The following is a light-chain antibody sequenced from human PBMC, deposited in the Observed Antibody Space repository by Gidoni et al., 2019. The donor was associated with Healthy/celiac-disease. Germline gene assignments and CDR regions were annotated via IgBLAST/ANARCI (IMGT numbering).Light chain of an antibody. Sequence: ESGLTQSTGTLSLSPGERATLSCRASQSVSSSYLAWYQQKPGQAPRLLIYGASSRATGIPDRFSGSGSGTDFTLTISRLEPEDFAVYYCQQYGSSPRSFGQGPKLEIK. CDR1: QSVSSSY. CDR3: QQYGSSPRS. J-gene: IGKJ2*04. CDR2: GAS. V-gene: IGKV3-20*01.